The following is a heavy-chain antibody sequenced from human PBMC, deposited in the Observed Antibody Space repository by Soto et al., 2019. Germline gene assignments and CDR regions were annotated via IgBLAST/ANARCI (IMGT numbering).Heavy chain of an antibody. D-gene: IGHD5-18*01. V-gene: IGHV3-11*01. J-gene: IGHJ4*02. CDR2: ISSSGSTI. CDR1: GFTFSDYY. Sequence: QVQLVESGGGLVKPGGSLRLSCAASGFTFSDYYMSWIRQAPGKGLEWVSYISSSGSTIYYADSVKGRFTISRDNAKNSRYLQLNTLSAADTAVYYCARDLRLGYSSTPFDYWGQGTLVTVSS. CDR3: ARDLRLGYSSTPFDY.